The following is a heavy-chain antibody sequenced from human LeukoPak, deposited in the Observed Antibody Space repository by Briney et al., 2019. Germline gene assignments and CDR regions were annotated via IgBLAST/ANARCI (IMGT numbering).Heavy chain of an antibody. D-gene: IGHD3-22*01. J-gene: IGHJ4*02. CDR3: ARDRYYYDSSGYYGSGAHFDY. CDR2: IIPIFGTA. V-gene: IGHV1-69*06. CDR1: GGTFSSYA. Sequence: ASVKVSCKASGGTFSSYAISWVRQAPGQGLEWMGGIIPIFGTANYAQKFQGRVTITADKSTSTAYMELSSLRSEDTAVYYCARDRYYYDSSGYYGSGAHFDYWGQGTLVTVSS.